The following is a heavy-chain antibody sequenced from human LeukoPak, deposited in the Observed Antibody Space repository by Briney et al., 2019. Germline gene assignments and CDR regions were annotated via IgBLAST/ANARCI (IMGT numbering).Heavy chain of an antibody. J-gene: IGHJ6*03. V-gene: IGHV4-39*07. CDR1: GGSISSSSYY. D-gene: IGHD2-15*01. CDR2: ISYSGST. CDR3: ARGYCSGGSCYSYYYYSYMDV. Sequence: SETLSLTCTISGGSISSSSYYWGWIRQPPGKGLEWIGSISYSGSTYYNPSLRSRVTISVDTSKKQFSLKLSSVTAADTAVYYCARGYCSGGSCYSYYYYSYMDVWGKGTTVTVSS.